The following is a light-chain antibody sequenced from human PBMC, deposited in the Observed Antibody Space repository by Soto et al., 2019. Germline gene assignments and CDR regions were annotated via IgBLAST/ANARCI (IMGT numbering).Light chain of an antibody. CDR1: QSVSSN. Sequence: EIVMTQSPATLSVSPGERATLSCRASQSVSSNLAWYQQKPGQAHRLLIYGASTRATGIPARFSGSGSGTEFTLTISSLQSEDFAVYYCQQFHNWPLTFAGGTKVEIK. CDR2: GAS. CDR3: QQFHNWPLT. J-gene: IGKJ4*01. V-gene: IGKV3-15*01.